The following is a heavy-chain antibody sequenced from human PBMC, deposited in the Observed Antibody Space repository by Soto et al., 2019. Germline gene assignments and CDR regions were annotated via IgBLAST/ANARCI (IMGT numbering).Heavy chain of an antibody. J-gene: IGHJ4*02. CDR2: INPSDGVT. D-gene: IGHD3-22*01. CDR3: ARDRRHSSGLLDN. V-gene: IGHV1-46*01. CDR1: GYTFTSNY. Sequence: QVQLVQSGAEVKMPGASVKLSCKASGYTFTSNYIHWVRPAPGRGLEWMGIINPSDGVTIHNYAKKFQGRVTMTVDTSTTTVYMELSRLRSEDTAVYYCARDRRHSSGLLDNWGQGALVTVSS.